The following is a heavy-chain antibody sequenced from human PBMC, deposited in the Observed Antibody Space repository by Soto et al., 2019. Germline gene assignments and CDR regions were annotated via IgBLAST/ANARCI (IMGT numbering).Heavy chain of an antibody. D-gene: IGHD2-2*01. Sequence: QVQLVQSGAEVKKPGASVKVSCKASGYSFTTYNIHWVRQAPGQGLDWMGIVNPRSGSTVYAQRCQGRVTMTGDTSTSTVYMELSSLRSDDTAVYYCARSVVPATMRGWFDPWGQGTLVTVSS. J-gene: IGHJ5*02. V-gene: IGHV1-46*03. CDR2: VNPRSGST. CDR1: GYSFTTYN. CDR3: ARSVVPATMRGWFDP.